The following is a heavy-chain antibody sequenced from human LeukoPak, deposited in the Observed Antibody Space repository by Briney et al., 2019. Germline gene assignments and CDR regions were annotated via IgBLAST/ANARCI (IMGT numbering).Heavy chain of an antibody. D-gene: IGHD3-22*01. V-gene: IGHV1-18*01. CDR3: ARDSPIYYDSGGYDAGHY. J-gene: IGHJ4*02. CDR1: GYTFTTYG. CDR2: ISAYNGNT. Sequence: ASVKDSCKASGYTFTTYGISWVRQAPGQGLEWMGWISAYNGNTNYAQKLQGRVTMTTDTSTSTAYMELRSLRSDDTAVYYCARDSPIYYDSGGYDAGHYWGQGTLVTVSS.